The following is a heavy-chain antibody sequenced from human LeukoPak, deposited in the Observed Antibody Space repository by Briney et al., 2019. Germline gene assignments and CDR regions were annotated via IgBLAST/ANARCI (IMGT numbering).Heavy chain of an antibody. J-gene: IGHJ6*02. V-gene: IGHV3-23*01. D-gene: IGHD2-21*02. Sequence: GGSLRLSCAASGFTFSSHAMSWVRQAPGKGLEWVSAISGSGGTTYYADSVKGRFTISRDNAKNSLYLQMNSLRAEDTAVYYCARDAIVVVTASDYYYYGMDVWGQGTTVTVSS. CDR2: ISGSGGTT. CDR3: ARDAIVVVTASDYYYYGMDV. CDR1: GFTFSSHA.